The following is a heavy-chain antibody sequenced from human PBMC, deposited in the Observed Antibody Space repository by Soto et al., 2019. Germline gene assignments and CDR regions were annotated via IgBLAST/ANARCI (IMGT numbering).Heavy chain of an antibody. Sequence: SETVSLTCAVYGGSCSGYYWSWIRQPPGKGLEWIGEINHSGSTNYNPSLKSRVTISVDTSKNQFSLKLSSVTAADTAVYYCAGGYSSSWGRIDPWGQGTLVTVSS. CDR1: GGSCSGYY. CDR3: AGGYSSSWGRIDP. CDR2: INHSGST. V-gene: IGHV4-34*01. J-gene: IGHJ5*02. D-gene: IGHD6-13*01.